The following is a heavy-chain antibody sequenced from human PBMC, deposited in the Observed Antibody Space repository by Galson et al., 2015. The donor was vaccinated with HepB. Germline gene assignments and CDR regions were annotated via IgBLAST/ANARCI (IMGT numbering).Heavy chain of an antibody. CDR1: GFTVSSNY. D-gene: IGHD6-13*01. CDR3: ARDGYSSSWYVRYFDL. J-gene: IGHJ2*01. Sequence: SLRLTCAASGFTVSSNYMSWVRQAPGKGLEWVSVIYIGGSTYYADSVKGRFTISRDNSKNTLYLQMNSLRAEDTAVYYCARDGYSSSWYVRYFDLWGRGTLVTVSS. CDR2: IYIGGST. V-gene: IGHV3-66*01.